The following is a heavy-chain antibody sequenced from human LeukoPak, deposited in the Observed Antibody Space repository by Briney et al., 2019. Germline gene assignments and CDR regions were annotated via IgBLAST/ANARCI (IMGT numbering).Heavy chain of an antibody. Sequence: GASVKVSCKASGYTFTSYDINWVRLATGQGLEWLGWMSPSSGNTGYARQFQGRVTMTSDTSMSTAYMELSGLTSEDTAVYYCARARSGGYPDYWSQGSLVTVSS. J-gene: IGHJ4*02. CDR2: MSPSSGNT. CDR3: ARARSGGYPDY. V-gene: IGHV1-8*01. CDR1: GYTFTSYD. D-gene: IGHD6-19*01.